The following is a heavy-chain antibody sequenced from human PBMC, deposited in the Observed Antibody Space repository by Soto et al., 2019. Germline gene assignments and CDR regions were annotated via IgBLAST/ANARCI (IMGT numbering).Heavy chain of an antibody. CDR1: GVSLSDYF. Sequence: SETLSLTCAVYGVSLSDYFWSWIRQPPGMALEWIGEINHLGSINYNPSLKSRVTMSVDTSKNQFSLTLNSVTAADTATYYCARGGISHWAYFYYMDVWDRGTTVTVSS. CDR3: ARGGISHWAYFYYMDV. CDR2: INHLGSI. D-gene: IGHD2-21*01. J-gene: IGHJ6*03. V-gene: IGHV4-34*01.